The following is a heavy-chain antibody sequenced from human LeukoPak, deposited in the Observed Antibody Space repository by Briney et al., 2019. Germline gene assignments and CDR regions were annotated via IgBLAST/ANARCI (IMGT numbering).Heavy chain of an antibody. D-gene: IGHD5-12*01. CDR3: AKRGGYSAHXTYIEN. V-gene: IGHV3-23*01. Sequence: PGRTLRLSRAPSRFTSTSYATSSGRQAPGKGEEWVSAISGSGGSTFYADSVRGRFTISRDNYKNTLYLQIDSLRAEDTAVYYCAKRGGYSAHXTYIENWGQGTLVTVSS. CDR2: ISGSGGST. J-gene: IGHJ4*02. CDR1: RFTSTSYA.